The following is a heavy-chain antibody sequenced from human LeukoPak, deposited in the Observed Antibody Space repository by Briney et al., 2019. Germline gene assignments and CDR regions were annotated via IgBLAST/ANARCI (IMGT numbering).Heavy chain of an antibody. D-gene: IGHD2-8*02. V-gene: IGHV1-69*01. J-gene: IGHJ6*02. CDR2: IIPIFGTA. CDR3: AARTGTSGGMDV. Sequence: SVKVSCKASGGTFSSYAISWVRQAPGQGLEWMGGIIPIFGTANYAQKFQGRVTITADESTSTAYMELSSLRSEDTAVYYCAARTGTSGGMDVWGQGTTVTVSS. CDR1: GGTFSSYA.